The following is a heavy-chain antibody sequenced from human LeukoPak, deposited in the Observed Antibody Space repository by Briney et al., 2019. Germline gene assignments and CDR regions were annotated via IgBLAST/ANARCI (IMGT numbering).Heavy chain of an antibody. CDR2: ISAYNGNT. J-gene: IGHJ4*02. V-gene: IGHV1-18*01. CDR3: ARVPLPITMIVVVTFDY. D-gene: IGHD3-22*01. CDR1: GYTFTSYG. Sequence: GASVKVSCKASGYTFTSYGISWVRQAPGQGLEWMGWISAYNGNTNYAQKLQGRVTMTTDTSTGTAYMELRSLRSDDTAVYYCARVPLPITMIVVVTFDYWGQGTLVTVSS.